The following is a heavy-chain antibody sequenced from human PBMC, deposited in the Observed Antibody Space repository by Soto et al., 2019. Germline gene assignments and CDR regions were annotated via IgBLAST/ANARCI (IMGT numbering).Heavy chain of an antibody. J-gene: IGHJ6*02. V-gene: IGHV3-30-3*01. CDR1: GFTFSSYA. CDR2: ISNEGSKG. CDR3: ANGLRFLEWLRDYYYSGMDV. Sequence: QVQLVESGGGVVQPGRSLRLSCAASGFTFSSYAMHWVRQAPGKGLEWVVLISNEGSKGYYADSVKGRFTVSRDNYKSTLYLQMNSVRAEDTAVYYCANGLRFLEWLRDYYYSGMDVWGQGTAVTVSS. D-gene: IGHD3-3*01.